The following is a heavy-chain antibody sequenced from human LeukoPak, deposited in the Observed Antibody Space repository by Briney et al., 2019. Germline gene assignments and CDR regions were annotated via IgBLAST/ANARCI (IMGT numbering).Heavy chain of an antibody. CDR3: ARGYERLERRYYYYGMDV. V-gene: IGHV1-69*01. D-gene: IGHD1-1*01. CDR1: GGTFSSYA. Sequence: GSSVKVSCKASGGTFSSYAISWVRQAPGQGLEWMGGIIPIFGTANYAQKFQGRVTITADESTSTAYMELSSLRSEDTAVYYCARGYERLERRYYYYGMDVWGQGTTVTVSS. CDR2: IIPIFGTA. J-gene: IGHJ6*02.